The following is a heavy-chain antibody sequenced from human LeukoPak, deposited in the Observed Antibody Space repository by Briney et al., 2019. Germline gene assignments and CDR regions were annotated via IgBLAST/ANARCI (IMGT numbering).Heavy chain of an antibody. CDR2: ISSSGSTI. J-gene: IGHJ4*02. V-gene: IGHV3-48*03. D-gene: IGHD5-18*01. CDR1: GFTFSSYE. Sequence: GGSLRLSCAASGFTFSSYEMNWVRQAPGRGLEWVSYISSSGSTIYYADSVKGRFTISRDNAKNSLYLQMNSLRAEDTAVYYCASLRGYSYGEDYWGQGTLVTVSS. CDR3: ASLRGYSYGEDY.